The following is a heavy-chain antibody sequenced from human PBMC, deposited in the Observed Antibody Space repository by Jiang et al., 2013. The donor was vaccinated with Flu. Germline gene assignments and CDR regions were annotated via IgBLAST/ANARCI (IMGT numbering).Heavy chain of an antibody. J-gene: IGHJ4*02. CDR3: ARRWTYGSGWDF. CDR1: GYTFTNYW. Sequence: GAEVKKPGESLKISCKGSGYTFTNYWIGWVRQVPGKGLEWMGIIHGDSYSTRYSPSFQGQVTISADKSITTAYLQWSSLKASDTATYYCARRWTYGSGWDFWGQGTLVTVSS. CDR2: IHGDSYST. D-gene: IGHD6-19*01. V-gene: IGHV5-51*01.